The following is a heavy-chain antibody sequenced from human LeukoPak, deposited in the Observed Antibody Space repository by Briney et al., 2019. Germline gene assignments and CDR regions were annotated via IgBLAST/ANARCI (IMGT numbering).Heavy chain of an antibody. Sequence: GGSLRLSCAASGFTFSSFAMSWVRQAPGKGLERVSAISGSGGSTYYADSVKGRFTISRDNSKNTLYLQMNSLRAEDTAIYYCAKSRSGWFLWDYWGQGTLVTVSS. V-gene: IGHV3-23*01. D-gene: IGHD6-19*01. CDR2: ISGSGGST. J-gene: IGHJ4*02. CDR1: GFTFSSFA. CDR3: AKSRSGWFLWDY.